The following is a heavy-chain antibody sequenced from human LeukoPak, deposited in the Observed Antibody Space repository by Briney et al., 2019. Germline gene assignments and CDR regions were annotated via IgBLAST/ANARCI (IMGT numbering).Heavy chain of an antibody. V-gene: IGHV3-23*01. CDR1: GFTFRNYG. J-gene: IGHJ6*03. Sequence: GGSLRLSCAVSGFTFRNYGMTWVRQAPGKGLEWVSGISGSGGSTYYGGSVKGRFTISRDNSKNTLYLQMNSLRAEDTAVYYCAKKAAAYYYYYYYMDVWGKGTTVTISS. CDR2: ISGSGGST. D-gene: IGHD6-13*01. CDR3: AKKAAAYYYYYYYMDV.